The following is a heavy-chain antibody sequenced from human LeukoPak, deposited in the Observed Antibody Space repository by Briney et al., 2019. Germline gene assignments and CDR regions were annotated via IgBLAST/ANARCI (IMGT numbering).Heavy chain of an antibody. J-gene: IGHJ4*02. CDR2: IYYSGST. CDR1: GGSISSSSYY. Sequence: SETLSLTCTVSGGSISSSSYYWGWIRQPPGKGLEWIGSIYYSGSTYYNPSLKSRVTISVDTSKNQFSLKLSSVTAADTAVYYCARGAVFGVVPYQVLFDYWGQGTLVTVSS. D-gene: IGHD3-3*01. V-gene: IGHV4-39*07. CDR3: ARGAVFGVVPYQVLFDY.